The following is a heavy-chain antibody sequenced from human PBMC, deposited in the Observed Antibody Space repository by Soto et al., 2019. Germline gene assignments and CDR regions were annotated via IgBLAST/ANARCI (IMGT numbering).Heavy chain of an antibody. J-gene: IGHJ5*02. V-gene: IGHV3-23*01. CDR2: IDKEGVGT. CDR1: GFIFGNYA. CDR3: AKDPSPGSAVA. D-gene: IGHD3-10*01. Sequence: GGSLRLSCAASGFIFGNYAMNWVRQAPGKGLEWVSTIDKEGVGTHYADSVKGRFTISRDNSKNMLYLQMNSLRADDTAMYYCAKDPSPGSAVAWGLGTLVTVSS.